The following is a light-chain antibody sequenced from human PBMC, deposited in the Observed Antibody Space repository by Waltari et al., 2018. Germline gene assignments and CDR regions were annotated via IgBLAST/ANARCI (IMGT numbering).Light chain of an antibody. V-gene: IGKV4-1*01. CDR1: QRVLYSSNNKNY. J-gene: IGKJ2*01. Sequence: DIVMTQSPDSLAVSLGERATINCKSSQRVLYSSNNKNYLAWYQQKPGQPPELLIYWASTRESGVPDRVSGSGSGTDFTLTISSLQAEDGAVYYCQQYYSTPYTFGQGTKLEIK. CDR3: QQYYSTPYT. CDR2: WAS.